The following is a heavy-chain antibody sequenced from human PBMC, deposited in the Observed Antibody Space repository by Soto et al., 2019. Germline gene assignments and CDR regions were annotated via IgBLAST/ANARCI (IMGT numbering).Heavy chain of an antibody. CDR2: IYYSGST. CDR3: ATLKAPLYYYGMDV. J-gene: IGHJ6*02. Sequence: QLQLQESGPGLVKPSETLSLTCTVSGGSISSSSYYWGWIRQPPGKGLEWIGSIYYSGSTYYNPSLKSRVTISVDTSKNQFSLKLSSVTAADTAVYYCATLKAPLYYYGMDVWGQGTTVTVSS. CDR1: GGSISSSSYY. V-gene: IGHV4-39*01.